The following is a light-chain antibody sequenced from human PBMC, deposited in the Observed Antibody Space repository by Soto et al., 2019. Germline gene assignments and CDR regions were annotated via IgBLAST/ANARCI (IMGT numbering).Light chain of an antibody. CDR3: QQYDYWPRT. CDR1: QSISSN. V-gene: IGKV3-15*01. CDR2: GVS. Sequence: EVVMTQSPATLSVSPGESATLSCRASQSISSNKLAWYQQKPGQAPRLLLFGVSNRATGIPARFSGSGSGTDFSLTISSLQSEDFALYYCQQYDYWPRTSGQGT. J-gene: IGKJ1*01.